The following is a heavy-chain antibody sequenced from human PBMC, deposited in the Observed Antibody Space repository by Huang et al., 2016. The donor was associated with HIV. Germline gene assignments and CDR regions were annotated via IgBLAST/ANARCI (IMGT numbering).Heavy chain of an antibody. Sequence: LQLQESGSGLVKPSQTLSLTCAVSGGAISSGGYSWSWIRQTPGKGLDWIGYIYHSGLTYDNQPFKSRGTVAVHRGKNQFSLRLRSVAAADTAVYYCARWGGLICGVVTDAFDIWAQGTMVPVSS. CDR2: IYHSGLT. D-gene: IGHD3-3*01. V-gene: IGHV4-30-2*01. J-gene: IGHJ3*02. CDR3: ARWGGLICGVVTDAFDI. CDR1: GGAISSGGYS.